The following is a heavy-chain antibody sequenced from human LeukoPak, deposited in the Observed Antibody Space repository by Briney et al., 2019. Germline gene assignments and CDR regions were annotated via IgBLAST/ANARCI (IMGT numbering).Heavy chain of an antibody. CDR1: GFTFSSHW. V-gene: IGHV3-74*01. Sequence: GGSLRLSCAASGFTFSSHWMHWVRQAPGKGLVWVSRIKSDGSSTFYADSVKGRFTISRDNAKNTLYLQMNSLRAEDTAVYYCARDPAHPGNNWFDTWGQGTLVTVSS. D-gene: IGHD6-6*01. CDR3: ARDPAHPGNNWFDT. CDR2: IKSDGSST. J-gene: IGHJ5*02.